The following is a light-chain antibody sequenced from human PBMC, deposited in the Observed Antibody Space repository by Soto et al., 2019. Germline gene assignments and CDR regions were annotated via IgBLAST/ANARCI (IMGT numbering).Light chain of an antibody. CDR3: QQSYTIPYT. V-gene: IGKV1-39*01. J-gene: IGKJ2*01. CDR2: AAS. CDR1: QSISTY. Sequence: DIQMTQSPSSLSASVGDRVTLTCRASQSISTYLNWYQQKPGKAPKLLIYAASSLQSRVPSRLSGSGSGTDFTFTISSLQPEDFATYYCQQSYTIPYTFGQGTKLEIK.